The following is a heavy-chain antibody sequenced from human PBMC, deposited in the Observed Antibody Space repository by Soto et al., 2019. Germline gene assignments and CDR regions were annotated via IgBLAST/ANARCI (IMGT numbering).Heavy chain of an antibody. CDR1: GYSISSGYY. Sequence: SETLSLTCAVSGYSISSGYYWGWIRQPPGKGLEWIGSIYHSGSTYYNPSLKSRVTISVDTSKNQFSLKLSSVTAADTAVYYCARVRDGYMGQFDYWGQGTLVTVSS. CDR3: ARVRDGYMGQFDY. V-gene: IGHV4-38-2*01. D-gene: IGHD5-12*01. CDR2: IYHSGST. J-gene: IGHJ4*02.